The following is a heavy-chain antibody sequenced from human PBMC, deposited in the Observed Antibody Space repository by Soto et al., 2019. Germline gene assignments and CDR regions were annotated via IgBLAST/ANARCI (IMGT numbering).Heavy chain of an antibody. CDR2: ISSSSTYI. CDR1: GFTFSSYS. V-gene: IGHV3-21*01. Sequence: GGSLRLSCAASGFTFSSYSMNWVRQAPGKGLEWVSYISSSSTYIYYADSVKGRFTISRDNAKNSLYLQMNSLRAEDTAIYYCARDYFDSSGYYDGGDDWGRGTLVTVSS. D-gene: IGHD3-22*01. CDR3: ARDYFDSSGYYDGGDD. J-gene: IGHJ4*02.